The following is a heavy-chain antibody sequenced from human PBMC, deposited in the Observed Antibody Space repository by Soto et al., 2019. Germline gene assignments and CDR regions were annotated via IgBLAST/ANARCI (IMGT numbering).Heavy chain of an antibody. D-gene: IGHD2-15*01. J-gene: IGHJ4*02. CDR2: MFHGGTT. CDR3: ARERKGFGSIEF. Sequence: SETLALTCPASGSITGYHWRWVLQPPGKRLEWIGYMFHGGTTKYNPSLQSRVTLSLDTAKNQFSLSLTSVTAADTALYYCARERKGFGSIEFWGQGALLTVS. CDR1: GSITGYH. V-gene: IGHV4-59*01.